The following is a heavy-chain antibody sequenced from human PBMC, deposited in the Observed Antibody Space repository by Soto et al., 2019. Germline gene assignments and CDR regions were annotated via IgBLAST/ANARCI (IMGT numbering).Heavy chain of an antibody. D-gene: IGHD4-4*01. CDR3: ARVPASKGGFDY. CDR1: GDSVTSHY. CDR2: MHYTGFS. J-gene: IGHJ4*02. V-gene: IGHV4-59*02. Sequence: SETLSLTCSFSGDSVTSHYLTWIRQSPEKGLEWIGYMHYTGFSHYNPSLKSRLTISVDRSKNQFTLQLTSVTAADTAVYYCARVPASKGGFDYWGQGTLVTVSS.